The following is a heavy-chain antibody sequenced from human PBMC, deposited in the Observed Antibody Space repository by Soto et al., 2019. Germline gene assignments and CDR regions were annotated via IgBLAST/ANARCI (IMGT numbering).Heavy chain of an antibody. Sequence: PSETLSLTCTVSGGSISSSSYYWGWIRQPPGKGLERIGSIYYSGSTYYNPSLKSRVTISVDTSKNQFSLKLSSVTAADTAVYYCARQGQQLVLDYYYYYGMDVWGQGTTVTVS. CDR1: GGSISSSSYY. J-gene: IGHJ6*02. CDR2: IYYSGST. D-gene: IGHD6-13*01. V-gene: IGHV4-39*01. CDR3: ARQGQQLVLDYYYYYGMDV.